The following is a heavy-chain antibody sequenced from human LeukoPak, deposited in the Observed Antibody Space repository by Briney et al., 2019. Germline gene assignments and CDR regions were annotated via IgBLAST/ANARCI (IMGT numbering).Heavy chain of an antibody. CDR3: ARIDIRYSRGVGDY. V-gene: IGHV1-2*02. Sequence: ASVKVSCKASGYTFTGYYMHWVRQAPGQGLEWMGWINPNSGGTNYAQKFQGRVTMTRDTSISTAYMELSRLRSDDTAVHYCARIDIRYSRGVGDYWGQGTLVTVSS. D-gene: IGHD6-13*01. CDR2: INPNSGGT. J-gene: IGHJ4*02. CDR1: GYTFTGYY.